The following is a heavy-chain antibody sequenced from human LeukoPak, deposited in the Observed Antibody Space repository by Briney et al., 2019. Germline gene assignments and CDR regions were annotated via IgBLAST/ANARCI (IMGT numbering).Heavy chain of an antibody. D-gene: IGHD2-21*01. CDR3: ARSSSVTIPGYYFDY. CDR2: ISAYNGNT. J-gene: IGHJ4*02. V-gene: IGHV1-18*01. CDR1: DYTFTSYG. Sequence: ASVKVSCKASDYTFTSYGISWVRQAPGRRLEWMGWISAYNGNTNYAQKLQGGVTMTTDTSTSTAYMELRSLRSDDTAVYYCARSSSVTIPGYYFDYWGQGTLVTVSS.